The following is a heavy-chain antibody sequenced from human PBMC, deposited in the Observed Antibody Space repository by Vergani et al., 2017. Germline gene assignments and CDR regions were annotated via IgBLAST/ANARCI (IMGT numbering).Heavy chain of an antibody. CDR3: AKGVYCSSTSCYEGRGYYYGMGV. CDR1: GFTFSSYA. J-gene: IGHJ6*02. Sequence: EVQLLESGGDLVQPGGSLRLSCAASGFTFSSYAMSWVRQVPGKGLEWVSGISGSGGNTYYANSVKGRFTISRDNSKNQLYLQMNSLRADDTAVYYCAKGVYCSSTSCYEGRGYYYGMGVWGQGP. D-gene: IGHD2-2*01. V-gene: IGHV3-23*01. CDR2: ISGSGGNT.